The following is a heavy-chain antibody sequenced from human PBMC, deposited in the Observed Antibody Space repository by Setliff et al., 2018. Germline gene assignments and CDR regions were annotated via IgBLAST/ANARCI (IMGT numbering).Heavy chain of an antibody. CDR2: IGHTGSI. J-gene: IGHJ6*03. D-gene: IGHD6-19*01. CDR3: AREQWLDPPGYYYMDV. V-gene: IGHV4-59*12. Sequence: SETLSLTCTVSGGSISSYYWGWIRQPPGKGLEWVGNIGHTGSINYNPSLKSRVTMSIDTSKNQFSLKLNSVTAADMAVYYCAREQWLDPPGYYYMDVWAKGTTVTVSS. CDR1: GGSISSYY.